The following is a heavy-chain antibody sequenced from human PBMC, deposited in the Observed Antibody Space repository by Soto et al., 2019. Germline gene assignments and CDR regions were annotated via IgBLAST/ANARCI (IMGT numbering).Heavy chain of an antibody. CDR3: ARDSNNRQYGMDV. V-gene: IGHV3-21*01. J-gene: IGHJ6*02. D-gene: IGHD4-4*01. Sequence: EVQLVESGGGLVKPGGSLRLSCAASGFTFSSYSINWVRQAPGNGLEWVSSISSSGDYIYYADSGKGRFTISSDNAKNALFLQMNSLTAEDTAVYYFARDSNNRQYGMDVFGHGTTVTVSS. CDR2: ISSSGDYI. CDR1: GFTFSSYS.